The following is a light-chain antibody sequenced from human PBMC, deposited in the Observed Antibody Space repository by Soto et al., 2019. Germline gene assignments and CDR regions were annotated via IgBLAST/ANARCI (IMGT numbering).Light chain of an antibody. CDR1: ERIYSAY. V-gene: IGKV3-20*01. CDR2: GTS. CDR3: QQYGNSPIT. J-gene: IGKJ5*01. Sequence: EVVLTQSLGTLSLSRGERATLSCRASERIYSAYLGWYQQKPGQAPRLLIYGTSSRTTGIPDRFSGSGSGTDFTLTISRLEPEDFAVYYCQQYGNSPITFGQGTRLEIK.